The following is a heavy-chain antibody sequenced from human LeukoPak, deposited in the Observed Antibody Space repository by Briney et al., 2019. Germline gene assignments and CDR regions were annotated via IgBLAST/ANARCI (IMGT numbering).Heavy chain of an antibody. D-gene: IGHD3-22*01. Sequence: AGGSLILSCAAPGFTLRSYAMSWVRQAPGKGLEWVSGIIGSGGSTYYADSVKGRFTISRDNSKNTLYLQMNSLRAEDTAVYYCAKDRYYGSSGVHYFDYWGQGTLVTVSS. CDR2: IIGSGGST. J-gene: IGHJ4*02. V-gene: IGHV3-23*01. CDR3: AKDRYYGSSGVHYFDY. CDR1: GFTLRSYA.